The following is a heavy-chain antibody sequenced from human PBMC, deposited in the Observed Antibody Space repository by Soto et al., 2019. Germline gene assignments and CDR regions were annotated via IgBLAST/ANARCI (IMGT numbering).Heavy chain of an antibody. CDR1: GFSLSTGGVG. D-gene: IGHD2-21*02. V-gene: IGHV2-5*02. J-gene: IGHJ6*02. CDR2: IYWDDDK. CDR3: AHSRCGGDCLQSYSSHYYYGMDV. Sequence: QITLKESGPSLVKPTQTLTLTCTFSGFSLSTGGVGVGWIRQPPGKALEWLALIYWDDDKRYSPSLRSRLTVIKDPSKNQVVLTMTNMDPVDTATYYCAHSRCGGDCLQSYSSHYYYGMDVWGQGTTVTVSS.